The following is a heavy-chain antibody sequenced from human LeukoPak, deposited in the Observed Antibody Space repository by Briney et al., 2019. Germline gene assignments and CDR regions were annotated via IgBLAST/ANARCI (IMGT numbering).Heavy chain of an antibody. V-gene: IGHV4-59*02. D-gene: IGHD4-17*01. CDR1: GTTVSIDY. CDR2: IHHSGSS. J-gene: IGHJ4*02. Sequence: SETPSLTCTVSGTTVSIDYWTWIRQPPGKGLEWVGSIHHSGSSKYNSSLNNRVTISLDKSKNQFSLSLTSVTVADTAVYYCAKKTGDYALAYGGQETLVTVSS. CDR3: AKKTGDYALAY.